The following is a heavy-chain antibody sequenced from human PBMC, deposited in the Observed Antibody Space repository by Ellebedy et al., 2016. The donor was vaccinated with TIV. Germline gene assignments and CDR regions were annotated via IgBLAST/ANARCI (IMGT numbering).Heavy chain of an antibody. Sequence: AASVKVSCKGSGYTFTNHGITWVRQAPGQGLEWMGWVSAYNGDIKYAQKFQDRVTMTTDTSTSSGYMELRSLRSDDTAVYFCATGRSMIRGFDYWGQGTLDTVSS. CDR2: VSAYNGDI. D-gene: IGHD3-10*01. J-gene: IGHJ4*02. CDR3: ATGRSMIRGFDY. V-gene: IGHV1-18*01. CDR1: GYTFTNHG.